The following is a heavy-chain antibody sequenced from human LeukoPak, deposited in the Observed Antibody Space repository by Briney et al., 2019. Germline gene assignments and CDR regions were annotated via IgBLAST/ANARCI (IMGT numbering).Heavy chain of an antibody. Sequence: SETLSLTCTVSGGPISSYYWSWIRQPPGKGLEWIGYIYYSGSTNYNPSLKSRVTISVDTSKNQFSLKLSSVTAADTAVYYCARHRDSSGWYYFDYWGQGTLVTVSS. V-gene: IGHV4-59*08. CDR2: IYYSGST. CDR3: ARHRDSSGWYYFDY. CDR1: GGPISSYY. D-gene: IGHD6-19*01. J-gene: IGHJ4*02.